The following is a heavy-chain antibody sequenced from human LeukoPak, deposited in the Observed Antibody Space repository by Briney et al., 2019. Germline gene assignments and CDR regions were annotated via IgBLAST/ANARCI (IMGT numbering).Heavy chain of an antibody. CDR1: GFTFSSYA. CDR2: ISYDGSNK. D-gene: IGHD2-15*01. V-gene: IGHV3-30*04. CDR3: ARAYCSGDTCYSATD. J-gene: IGHJ4*02. Sequence: GGSLRLSCAASGFTFSSYAMHWVRQAPGKGLDWVAVISYDGSNKYYADSVKGRFTISRDNSKNTLYLQMNSLRAEDTAVYYCARAYCSGDTCYSATDWGQGTLVTASS.